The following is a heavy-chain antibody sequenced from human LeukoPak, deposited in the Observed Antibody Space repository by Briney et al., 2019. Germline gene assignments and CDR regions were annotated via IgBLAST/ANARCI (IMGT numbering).Heavy chain of an antibody. J-gene: IGHJ5*02. CDR3: ARDTRTAIFGAYNWFDP. V-gene: IGHV1-2*02. D-gene: IGHD3-3*01. CDR2: INPNSGGT. Sequence: ASVKVSCKASGYTFTGYYLHWLRQAPGQGLEWMGWINPNSGGTNYAQKFQGRVTITADKSTSTAYMELSSLRSEDTAVYYCARDTRTAIFGAYNWFDPWGQGTLVTVSS. CDR1: GYTFTGYY.